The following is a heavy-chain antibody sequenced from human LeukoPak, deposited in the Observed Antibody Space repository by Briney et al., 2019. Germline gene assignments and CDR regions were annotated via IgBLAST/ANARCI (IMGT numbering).Heavy chain of an antibody. CDR2: IYYSGST. D-gene: IGHD3-22*01. J-gene: IGHJ2*01. Sequence: SETLSLTCTVSGGSISSSSYYWGWIRQPPGKGLEWIGSIYYSGSTYYNPSLKSRVTISVDTSKNQSSLKLSSVTAADTAVYYCARHPRPLVVVMADYWYFDLWGRGTLVTVSS. V-gene: IGHV4-39*01. CDR1: GGSISSSSYY. CDR3: ARHPRPLVVVMADYWYFDL.